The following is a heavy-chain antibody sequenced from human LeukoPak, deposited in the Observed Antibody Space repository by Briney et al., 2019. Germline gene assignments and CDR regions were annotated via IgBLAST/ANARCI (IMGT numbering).Heavy chain of an antibody. CDR1: GYTFTSYG. Sequence: GASVTVSCKASGYTFTSYGISWVRQAPGQGLEWMGWISAYNGNTNYAQKLQGRVTMTTDTSTSTAYMELRSLRSDDTAVYYCARDSKVSGPAATTIDYWGQGTLVTVSS. J-gene: IGHJ4*02. V-gene: IGHV1-18*01. CDR2: ISAYNGNT. CDR3: ARDSKVSGPAATTIDY. D-gene: IGHD2-15*01.